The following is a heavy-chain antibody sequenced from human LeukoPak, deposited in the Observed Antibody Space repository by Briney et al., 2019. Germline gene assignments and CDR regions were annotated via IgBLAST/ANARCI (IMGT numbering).Heavy chain of an antibody. CDR1: GFTFSSYG. CDR2: ISYDGSNK. V-gene: IGHV3-30*18. CDR3: AKDTQYYSNYGRGYYYYGMDV. J-gene: IGHJ6*02. Sequence: GRSLRLSCAASGFTFSSYGMHWVRQAPGKGLEWVAVISYDGSNKYYADSVKGRFTISRDNSKNTLYLQMNSLRAEDTAVYYCAKDTQYYSNYGRGYYYYGMDVWGQGTTVTVSS. D-gene: IGHD4-11*01.